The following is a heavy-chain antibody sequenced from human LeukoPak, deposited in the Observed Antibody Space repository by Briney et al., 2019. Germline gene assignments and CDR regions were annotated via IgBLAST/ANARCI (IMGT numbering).Heavy chain of an antibody. V-gene: IGHV3-23*01. CDR3: AKPQYCSSTSCYAGRDLDAFDI. CDR2: ISSSGGNT. CDR1: GFTFSSYA. D-gene: IGHD2-2*01. J-gene: IGHJ3*02. Sequence: PGGSLRLSCAASGFTFSSYAMTWVRQAPGKGLEWVSSISSSGGNTYYADSVKGRFTISRDSSKNTLYLQMNSLRAEDTAVYYCAKPQYCSSTSCYAGRDLDAFDIWGQGTMVTVSS.